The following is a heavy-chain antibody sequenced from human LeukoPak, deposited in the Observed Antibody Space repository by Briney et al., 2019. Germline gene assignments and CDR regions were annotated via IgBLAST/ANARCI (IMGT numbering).Heavy chain of an antibody. V-gene: IGHV4-39*01. CDR3: ARQGYSSSEYFDY. D-gene: IGHD6-13*01. Sequence: SETLSLTCTVSGGSISSSSYYWGWIRQPPGKGLEWFGSIYYSGSTYYNPSIKSRVTIAVDTSKNQFSLKLSSVTAAATAVYCCARQGYSSSEYFDYWGQGTLVTVSS. J-gene: IGHJ4*02. CDR1: GGSISSSSYY. CDR2: IYYSGST.